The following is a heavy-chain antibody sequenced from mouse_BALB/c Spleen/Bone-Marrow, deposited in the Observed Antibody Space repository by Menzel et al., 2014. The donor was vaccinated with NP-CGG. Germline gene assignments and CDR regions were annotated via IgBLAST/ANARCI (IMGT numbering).Heavy chain of an antibody. Sequence: DVHLVESGPSLVKPSQTLSLTCSVTGDSITNAYWNWIRKFPGNKIDYMGYISYSGNTYYNPSPKSRISITRDTSKNQFYLQLNSVTTEDTATYFCARGTGYYFDYWGQGTTLTVSS. V-gene: IGHV3-8*02. J-gene: IGHJ2*01. CDR1: GDSITNAY. CDR3: ARGTGYYFDY. D-gene: IGHD3-3*01. CDR2: ISYSGNT.